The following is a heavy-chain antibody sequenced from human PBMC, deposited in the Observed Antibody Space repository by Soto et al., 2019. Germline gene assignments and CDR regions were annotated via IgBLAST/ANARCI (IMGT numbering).Heavy chain of an antibody. CDR3: ARNQPQRYCSGGTCRPAYGMDV. Sequence: SETLSITCTVSVGSISIDSFYWAWIRQPPGKGLEWIGIIYYSGDTYYNPSLAGRLTMSVDTSNQFSLTLRSVTAADTALYYCARNQPQRYCSGGTCRPAYGMDVWGQGTTVTVSS. J-gene: IGHJ6*01. CDR1: VGSISIDSFY. CDR2: IYYSGDT. D-gene: IGHD2-15*01. V-gene: IGHV4-39*01.